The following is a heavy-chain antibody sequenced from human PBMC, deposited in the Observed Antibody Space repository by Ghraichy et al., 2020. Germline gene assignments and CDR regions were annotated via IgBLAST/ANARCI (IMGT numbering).Heavy chain of an antibody. D-gene: IGHD6-19*01. V-gene: IGHV4-59*01. CDR1: GGSISSYY. J-gene: IGHJ5*01. Sequence: TVSGGSISSYYWSWIRQPPGKGLEWIGYIYYSGSTNYNPSLKSRVTISGDTSKNQFSLRLRSVTAADTAVYYCARARYSSGLVDSWGQGTVVTVSS. CDR2: IYYSGST. CDR3: ARARYSSGLVDS.